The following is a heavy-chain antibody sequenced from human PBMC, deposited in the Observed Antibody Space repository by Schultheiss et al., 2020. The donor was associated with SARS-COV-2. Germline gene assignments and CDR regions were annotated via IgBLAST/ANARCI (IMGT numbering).Heavy chain of an antibody. J-gene: IGHJ4*02. CDR3: AAPTSYDFWSGYYQGFDY. Sequence: GESLKISCKGSGYSFTSYWIGWVRQMPGKGLEWMGIIYPGDSDTRYSPSFQGQVTISADKSISTAYLQWSSLKASDTAMYYCAAPTSYDFWSGYYQGFDYWGQGTLVTVSS. CDR1: GYSFTSYW. V-gene: IGHV5-51*01. D-gene: IGHD3-3*01. CDR2: IYPGDSDT.